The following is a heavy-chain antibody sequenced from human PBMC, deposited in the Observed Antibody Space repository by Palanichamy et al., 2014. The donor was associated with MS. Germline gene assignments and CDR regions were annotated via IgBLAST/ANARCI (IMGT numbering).Heavy chain of an antibody. Sequence: QLQLQESGPGPVKPSETLSLTCTVSGGSISSSGHHWAWIRQPPGKGLEWIGHIYYTGSTHYNPSLKSRVTISVDTSKNQFSLKLSSLTAADTALYYCATFDCTSGTCFLDPRGQGTLVTVSS. CDR2: IYYTGST. D-gene: IGHD2-8*01. CDR3: ATFDCTSGTCFLDP. V-gene: IGHV4-39*01. J-gene: IGHJ5*02. CDR1: GGSISSSGHH.